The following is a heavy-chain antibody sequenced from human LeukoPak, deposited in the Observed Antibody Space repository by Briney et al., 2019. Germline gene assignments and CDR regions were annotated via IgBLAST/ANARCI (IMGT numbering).Heavy chain of an antibody. V-gene: IGHV3-21*01. CDR1: GFTFSSYA. J-gene: IGHJ4*02. D-gene: IGHD6-13*01. Sequence: GGSLRLSCAASGFTFSSYAMSWVRQAPGKGLEWVSSISSSSSYIYYADSVKGRFTISRDNAKNSLYLQMNSLRAEDTAVYYCARAVASSKAAARALSYWGQGTLVTVSS. CDR2: ISSSSSYI. CDR3: ARAVASSKAAARALSY.